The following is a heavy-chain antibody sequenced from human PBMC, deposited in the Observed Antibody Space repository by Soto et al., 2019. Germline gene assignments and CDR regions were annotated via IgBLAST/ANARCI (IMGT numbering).Heavy chain of an antibody. V-gene: IGHV3-30*03. CDR3: ARGLYYYDSSGYYSP. CDR1: GFTFSDYA. J-gene: IGHJ5*02. Sequence: SLRLSCAASGFTFSDYAMHWVRQAPGKGLEWVAVVSHDGSNTHYADSVKGRFTISRDNAKNSLYLQMNSLRAEDTAVYYCARGLYYYDSSGYYSPWGQGTLVTVSS. D-gene: IGHD3-22*01. CDR2: VSHDGSNT.